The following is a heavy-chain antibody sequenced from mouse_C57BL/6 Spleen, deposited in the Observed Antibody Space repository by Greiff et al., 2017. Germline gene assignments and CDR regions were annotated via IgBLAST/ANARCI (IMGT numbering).Heavy chain of an antibody. J-gene: IGHJ4*01. CDR1: GFTFSDYG. CDR2: ISSGSSTI. V-gene: IGHV5-17*01. D-gene: IGHD4-1*01. Sequence: EVQLVESGGGLVKPGGSLKLSCAASGFTFSDYGMHWVRQAPGKGLEWVAYISSGSSTIYYADTVKGRFTISRDNANNTLFLQMTSLRSEDTAMYYCARLKLDAMDYWGQGTSVTVSS. CDR3: ARLKLDAMDY.